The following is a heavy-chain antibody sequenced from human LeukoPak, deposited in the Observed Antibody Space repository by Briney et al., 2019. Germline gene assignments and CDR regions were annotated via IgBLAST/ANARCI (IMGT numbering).Heavy chain of an antibody. V-gene: IGHV3-23*01. J-gene: IGHJ4*02. CDR1: GFTFSSYA. D-gene: IGHD3-9*01. CDR2: ISGSGGST. Sequence: GGSLRLSCAASGFTFSSYAMSWVRQAPGKGLEWVSAISGSGGSTYYADSVKGRFTISRDNSKNTLYLQMNSLRAEDTAVYYCVPSVSFDWLLQALYWGQGTLVTVSS. CDR3: VPSVSFDWLLQALY.